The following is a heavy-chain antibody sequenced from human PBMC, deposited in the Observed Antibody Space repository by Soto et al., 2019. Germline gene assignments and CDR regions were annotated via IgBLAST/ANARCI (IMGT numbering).Heavy chain of an antibody. D-gene: IGHD4-17*01. V-gene: IGHV1-69*02. CDR3: ARARDYGGNVDY. Sequence: QVQLVQSGAEVKKPGSSVKVSCKASGGTFSSYTISWVRQAPGQGLEWMGRIIPILGIANYAQKFQGRVTITADNSTSTAYMELSSLRSEDTAVYYCARARDYGGNVDYWGQGTLVTVSS. CDR1: GGTFSSYT. J-gene: IGHJ4*02. CDR2: IIPILGIA.